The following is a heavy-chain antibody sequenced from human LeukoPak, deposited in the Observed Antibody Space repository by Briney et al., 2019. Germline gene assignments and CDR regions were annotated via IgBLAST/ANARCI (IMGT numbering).Heavy chain of an antibody. J-gene: IGHJ4*02. D-gene: IGHD3-3*01. CDR2: IAHGGTR. Sequence: GSLRLSCAASGFTFSSYAMSWLRQAPGKGLEWIGEIAHGGTRNYNPSLRSRVAMSFDRANNYFSLSLTAVTAADTALYYWTRENRPFCPFAFWGQGVMVTVSS. V-gene: IGHV4-4*02. CDR3: TRENRPFCPFAF. CDR1: GFTFSSYAM.